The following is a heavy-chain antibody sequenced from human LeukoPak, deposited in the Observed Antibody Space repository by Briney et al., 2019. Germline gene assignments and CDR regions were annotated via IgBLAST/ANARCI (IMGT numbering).Heavy chain of an antibody. J-gene: IGHJ4*02. CDR3: ARDETYYSASGTYYNYFDY. CDR2: INPSGGRA. CDR1: GYTFISYY. Sequence: GASVKVSCKASGYTFISYYIHWVRQAPGQGPEWMGIINPSGGRATYAQRFQGRVTMTRDTSTSTVYMELSSLRSDDTAVYYCARDETYYSASGTYYNYFDYWGQGTLVTVSS. V-gene: IGHV1-46*03. D-gene: IGHD3-10*01.